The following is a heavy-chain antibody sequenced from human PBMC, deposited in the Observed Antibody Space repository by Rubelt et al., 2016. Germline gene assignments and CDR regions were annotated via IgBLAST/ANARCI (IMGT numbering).Heavy chain of an antibody. CDR2: ISAYNGNT. Sequence: LEWMGWISAYNGNTNYAQKLQGRVTMTTDTSTSTAYMELRSLRSDDTAVDYCAREYEGYCSSTSCFRPGFDYWGQGTLVTVSS. D-gene: IGHD2-2*01. J-gene: IGHJ4*02. CDR3: AREYEGYCSSTSCFRPGFDY. V-gene: IGHV1-18*01.